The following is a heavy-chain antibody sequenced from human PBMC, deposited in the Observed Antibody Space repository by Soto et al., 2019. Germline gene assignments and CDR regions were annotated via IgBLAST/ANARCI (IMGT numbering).Heavy chain of an antibody. Sequence: GGSLRLSCAACGFTFISYCIHWVRHAPCKGLEWVAVISYDGINKYYADSVKGRFTISRDNSKNTLYLQMNSLRAEDTAVYYCPKDLGDSPTAYWGQGNQVTVSS. D-gene: IGHD3-22*01. CDR1: GFTFISYC. CDR3: PKDLGDSPTAY. J-gene: IGHJ4*02. CDR2: ISYDGINK. V-gene: IGHV3-30*18.